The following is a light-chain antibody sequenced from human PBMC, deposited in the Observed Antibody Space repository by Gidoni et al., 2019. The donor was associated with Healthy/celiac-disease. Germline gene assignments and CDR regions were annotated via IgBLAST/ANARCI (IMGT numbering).Light chain of an antibody. Sequence: DPVSITCRASQSINSYLNWYQQKPGKASKLLIYAASSLQSGVPSRLSCSGSGTDFTLTISSLQPEDFATYYCQQSYSTPPWTFGQGTKLEIK. V-gene: IGKV1-39*01. J-gene: IGKJ2*01. CDR3: QQSYSTPPWT. CDR1: QSINSY. CDR2: AAS.